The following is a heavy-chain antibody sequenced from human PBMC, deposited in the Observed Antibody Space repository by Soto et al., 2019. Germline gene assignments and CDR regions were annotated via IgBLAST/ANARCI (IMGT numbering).Heavy chain of an antibody. V-gene: IGHV3-74*01. CDR3: AKARSPSQVVLDI. J-gene: IGHJ3*02. CDR2: ISADGYTT. Sequence: EVQLVESGGGLVQPGGSLRLSCAASGLRFRNDWMHWVHQTPGKGLVWVSRISADGYTTNYADSVKGRFIISRDNARNTLYLQMDSLRAEDTALYLCAKARSPSQVVLDIWGQGTMVSVSS. CDR1: GLRFRNDW. D-gene: IGHD3-10*02.